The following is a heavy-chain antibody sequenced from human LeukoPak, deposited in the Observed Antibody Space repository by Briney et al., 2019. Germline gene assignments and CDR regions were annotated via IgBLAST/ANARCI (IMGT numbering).Heavy chain of an antibody. CDR3: AREGGFCFGDTCRFFDF. CDR2: ISSSRSYI. J-gene: IGHJ4*02. V-gene: IGHV3-21*01. D-gene: IGHD2-15*01. Sequence: GGSLRLSCAASGFTFSTSSLNWVRQAPGKGLEWVSSISSSRSYICYADSVKGRFTISRDNAKNSLHLQMNSLGAEDTAVYYCAREGGFCFGDTCRFFDFWGQGTLVTVSS. CDR1: GFTFSTSS.